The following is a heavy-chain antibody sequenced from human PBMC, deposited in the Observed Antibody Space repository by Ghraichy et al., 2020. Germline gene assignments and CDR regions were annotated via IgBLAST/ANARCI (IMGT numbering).Heavy chain of an antibody. D-gene: IGHD4/OR15-4a*01. V-gene: IGHV4-39*01. Sequence: ESLNISCTVSGGSMSSSSYYWGWIRQPPGKGLEWIGSIYYSGSTYYNPSLKSRVTISIDTSKNQFSLKLSSVTAADTAVYYCARRGANFSYWYFDLWGRGTLVTVSS. CDR3: ARRGANFSYWYFDL. CDR2: IYYSGST. CDR1: GGSMSSSSYY. J-gene: IGHJ2*01.